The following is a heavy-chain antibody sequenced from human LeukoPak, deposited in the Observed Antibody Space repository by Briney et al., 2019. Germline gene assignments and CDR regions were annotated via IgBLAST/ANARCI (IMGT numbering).Heavy chain of an antibody. V-gene: IGHV4-4*02. CDR3: ASSVYDSSGYWFDP. CDR2: VNLQGST. CDR1: GGSITSTNY. J-gene: IGHJ5*02. D-gene: IGHD3-22*01. Sequence: KPSETLSLTCGVSGGSITSTNYWTWVRQPPGKGLEWIGEVNLQGSTNYNPSLMGRVAISVDMSENHISLQLTSVTAADTAVYYCASSVYDSSGYWFDPWGQGTLVTVSS.